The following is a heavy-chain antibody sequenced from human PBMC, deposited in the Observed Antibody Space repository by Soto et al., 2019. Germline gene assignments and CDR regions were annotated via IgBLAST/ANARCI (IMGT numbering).Heavy chain of an antibody. J-gene: IGHJ4*02. CDR2: IIPIFGTA. Sequence: GASVKVSCKASGGTFSSYAISWVRQAPGQGLEWMGGIIPIFGTANYAQKFQGRVTITADESTSTAYMELSSLRSEDTAAYYCAITAVAALDYFDYWGQGTLVTVSS. CDR3: AITAVAALDYFDY. V-gene: IGHV1-69*13. D-gene: IGHD6-19*01. CDR1: GGTFSSYA.